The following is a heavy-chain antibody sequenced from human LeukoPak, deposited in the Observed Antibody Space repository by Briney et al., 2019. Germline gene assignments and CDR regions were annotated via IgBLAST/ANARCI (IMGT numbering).Heavy chain of an antibody. V-gene: IGHV3-23*01. CDR2: ISGSGGST. J-gene: IGHJ4*02. Sequence: GGSLRLSCAASGFTFSSYAMSWVRQAPGKGLEWVSAISGSGGSTYYADSVKGRFTISRDNSKNTLYLQMNSLRAEDTAVYYCAKAAGSILTGHYYFDYWGQGTLVTVSS. CDR1: GFTFSSYA. D-gene: IGHD3-9*01. CDR3: AKAAGSILTGHYYFDY.